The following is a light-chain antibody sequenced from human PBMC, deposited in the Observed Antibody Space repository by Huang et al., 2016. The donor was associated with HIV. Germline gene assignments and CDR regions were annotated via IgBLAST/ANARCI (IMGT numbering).Light chain of an antibody. CDR3: QQLNSYPLT. J-gene: IGKJ4*01. CDR1: QSINHY. Sequence: IQLTQSPSSLSASVGDRITITCRASQSINHYLTWYQQKPGKDPKFLIYGASTLDTGGPSRFSGSGSGTEFTLTISGLQPADFATYYCQQLNSYPLTFGGGTKVEIK. CDR2: GAS. V-gene: IGKV1-9*01.